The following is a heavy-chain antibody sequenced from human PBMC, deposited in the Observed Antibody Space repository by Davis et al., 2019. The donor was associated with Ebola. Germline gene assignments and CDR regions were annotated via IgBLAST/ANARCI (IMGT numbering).Heavy chain of an antibody. CDR2: INHSGST. CDR1: GGSFSGYY. Sequence: SQTLSLTCGVYGGSFSGYYWSWXXQPPGKGLEWIGEINHSGSTNYNPSLKSRVTISVDTSKNQFSLKLRSVTAADTAVYYCARGHSSGRSDLWGRGTLVTVSS. V-gene: IGHV4-34*01. D-gene: IGHD6-19*01. J-gene: IGHJ2*01. CDR3: ARGHSSGRSDL.